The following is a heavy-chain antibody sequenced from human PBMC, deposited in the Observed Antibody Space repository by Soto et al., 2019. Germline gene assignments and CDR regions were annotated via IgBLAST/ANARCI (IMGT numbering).Heavy chain of an antibody. D-gene: IGHD4-4*01. Sequence: SVKVSCKASGGTFSSYAISWVRQAPGQGLEWMGGIIPIFGTANYAQKFQGRVTITADESTSTAYMELSSLRSEDTAVYYCARDGDDYNPYYYYGMDVWGQGTTVTVSS. CDR1: GGTFSSYA. CDR2: IIPIFGTA. V-gene: IGHV1-69*13. J-gene: IGHJ6*02. CDR3: ARDGDDYNPYYYYGMDV.